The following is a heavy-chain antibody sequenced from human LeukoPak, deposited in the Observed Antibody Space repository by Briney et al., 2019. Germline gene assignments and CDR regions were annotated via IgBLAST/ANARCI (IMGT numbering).Heavy chain of an antibody. CDR1: GGSISSYY. Sequence: SETLSLTCTVSGGSISSYYWSWIRQPAGKGLEWIGRIYTSGSTNYNPSLKSRVTMSVDTSKNQFSLKLSSVTAADTAVYYCARSIMVLRFLEWNNINWFDPWGQGTLVTVSS. CDR3: ARSIMVLRFLEWNNINWFDP. J-gene: IGHJ5*02. CDR2: IYTSGST. V-gene: IGHV4-4*07. D-gene: IGHD3-3*01.